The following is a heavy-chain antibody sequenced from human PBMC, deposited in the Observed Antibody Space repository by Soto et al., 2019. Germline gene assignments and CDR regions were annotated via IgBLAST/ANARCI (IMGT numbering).Heavy chain of an antibody. CDR2: IDPSDSYT. J-gene: IGHJ4*02. Sequence: EVQLVQSGAEVKKPGESLRISCKGSGYSFTSYWISWVRQMPGKGLEWMGRIDPSDSYTNYSPSFQGHVTISADKSISPADLRWSGLKASATAMYYCARHNSIGLAAAGNGMIVAGGGAYYFDYWGQGTLVTVSS. CDR1: GYSFTSYW. V-gene: IGHV5-10-1*03. CDR3: ARHNSIGLAAAGNGMIVAGGGAYYFDY. D-gene: IGHD6-13*01.